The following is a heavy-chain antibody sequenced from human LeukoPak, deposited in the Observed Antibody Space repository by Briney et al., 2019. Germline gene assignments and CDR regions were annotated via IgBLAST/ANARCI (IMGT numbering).Heavy chain of an antibody. D-gene: IGHD6-19*01. CDR1: GYTFTGYY. CDR2: INPNSGGT. CDR3: VRDFGQWLLPDAFDI. V-gene: IGHV1-2*06. Sequence: ASVKVSCKASGYTFTGYYMHWVRQAPGQGLEWMGRINPNSGGTNYAQKFQGRVTMTRDTSISTAYMELSRLRSDDTAVYYCVRDFGQWLLPDAFDIWGQGTMVTVSS. J-gene: IGHJ3*02.